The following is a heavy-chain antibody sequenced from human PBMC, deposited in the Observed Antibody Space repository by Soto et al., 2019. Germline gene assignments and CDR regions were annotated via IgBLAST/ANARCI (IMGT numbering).Heavy chain of an antibody. V-gene: IGHV1-24*01. D-gene: IGHD2-8*01. J-gene: IGHJ6*02. CDR1: GYTLTELS. Sequence: QVQLVQSGAEVKKPGASAKVSCKVSGYTLTELSMHWVRQAPGKGLEWMGGFDPEDGETIYAQKFQGRVTMTEDTSTDTAYMELSSLRSEDTAVYYCATGGIVLMVYAESDYYGMDVWGQGTTVTVSS. CDR3: ATGGIVLMVYAESDYYGMDV. CDR2: FDPEDGET.